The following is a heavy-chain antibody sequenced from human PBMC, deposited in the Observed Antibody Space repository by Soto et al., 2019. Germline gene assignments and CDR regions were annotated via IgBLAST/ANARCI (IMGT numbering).Heavy chain of an antibody. Sequence: TLSLTCSVSGGSISSGGHYWSWIRQYPGKVLEWIGYIYYSGTTYYSPSLQSRIIISVDTSNSQFSLKLSSVTAADTAVYYCARDFSGYGTIDCWGLGTLVTVSS. V-gene: IGHV4-31*03. CDR2: IYYSGTT. CDR3: ARDFSGYGTIDC. CDR1: GGSISSGGHY. D-gene: IGHD2-8*01. J-gene: IGHJ4*02.